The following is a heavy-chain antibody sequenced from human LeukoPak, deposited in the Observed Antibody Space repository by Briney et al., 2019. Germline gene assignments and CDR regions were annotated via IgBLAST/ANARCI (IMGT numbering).Heavy chain of an antibody. CDR1: GYTFTGYY. J-gene: IGHJ6*02. CDR2: INPNSGGT. V-gene: IGHV1-2*04. D-gene: IGHD6-19*01. Sequence: GASVKVSCKGSGYTFTGYYMHWVRQAPGQGLEWVGWINPNSGGTNYAQKFQGWVTMTRDTSISTPYMELSRLRSDDTAVYYCARGGRDHRSGWLHYYYGMDVWGQGTTVTVSS. CDR3: ARGGRDHRSGWLHYYYGMDV.